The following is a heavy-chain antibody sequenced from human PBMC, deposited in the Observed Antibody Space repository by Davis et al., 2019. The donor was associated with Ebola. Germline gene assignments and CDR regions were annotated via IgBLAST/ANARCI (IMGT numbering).Heavy chain of an antibody. Sequence: GESLKISCAASGFTFSSYSMNWVRQAPGKGLEWVSYISSSSSTIYYADSVKGRFTISRDNAKNSLYLQMNSLRDEDTAVYYCARDPPVLREGYYMDVWGKGTTVTVSS. CDR1: GFTFSSYS. CDR2: ISSSSSTI. CDR3: ARDPPVLREGYYMDV. J-gene: IGHJ6*03. D-gene: IGHD3-3*01. V-gene: IGHV3-48*02.